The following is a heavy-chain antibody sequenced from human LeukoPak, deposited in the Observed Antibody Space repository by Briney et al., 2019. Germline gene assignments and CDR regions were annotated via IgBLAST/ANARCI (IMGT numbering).Heavy chain of an antibody. CDR3: ARVGAICSSTSCYHYFQH. D-gene: IGHD2-2*01. Sequence: SVTVSCKASGGTFSSYAISWVRQAPGQGLEWMGGIIPIFGTANYAQKFQGRVTITADESTSTAYMELSSLRSEDTAVYYCARVGAICSSTSCYHYFQHWGQGTLVTVSS. V-gene: IGHV1-69*13. J-gene: IGHJ1*01. CDR1: GGTFSSYA. CDR2: IIPIFGTA.